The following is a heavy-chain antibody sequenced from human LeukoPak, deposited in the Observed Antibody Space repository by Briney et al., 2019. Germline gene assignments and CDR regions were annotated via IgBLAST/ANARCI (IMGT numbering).Heavy chain of an antibody. J-gene: IGHJ4*02. Sequence: SETLSLTCSVSGGSITGYYWTWIRQPAGKGLEWIGRVSDTGRAYYNPSLKSRVTISVDTSKNQFSLKLSSVTAADTAVYYCARGGVVVAATYFDYWGQGTLVTVSS. CDR3: ARGGVVVAATYFDY. V-gene: IGHV4-4*07. CDR2: VSDTGRA. CDR1: GGSITGYY. D-gene: IGHD2-15*01.